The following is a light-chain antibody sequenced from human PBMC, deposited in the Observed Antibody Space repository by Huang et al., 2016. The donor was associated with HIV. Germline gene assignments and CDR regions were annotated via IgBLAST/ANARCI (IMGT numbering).Light chain of an antibody. CDR3: QQYNNWPPWYT. CDR1: QSVSSN. J-gene: IGKJ2*01. Sequence: EIVMTQSPATLSVSPGERATLSCRASQSVSSNLAWYQQNPGQAPRLLIYGASTRATGIPARFSGSGSGTEFTLTISSLQSEDVAVYYCQQYNNWPPWYTFGQGTKLEIK. V-gene: IGKV3-15*01. CDR2: GAS.